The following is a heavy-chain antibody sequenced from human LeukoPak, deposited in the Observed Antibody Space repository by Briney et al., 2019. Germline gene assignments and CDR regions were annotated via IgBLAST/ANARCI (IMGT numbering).Heavy chain of an antibody. V-gene: IGHV1-2*02. CDR3: ARVRIGQQLDKYYYYAMDV. J-gene: IGHJ6*02. D-gene: IGHD6-13*01. CDR1: GYTFTDYY. CDR2: INPNSGGT. Sequence: ASVKVSCKASGYTFTDYYMHWVREAPGQGLEWMGWINPNSGGTNYAQKFQGRVTMTTDTSISTAYMEVSRLRSDDTAVYYCARVRIGQQLDKYYYYAMDVWGQGTTVTVSS.